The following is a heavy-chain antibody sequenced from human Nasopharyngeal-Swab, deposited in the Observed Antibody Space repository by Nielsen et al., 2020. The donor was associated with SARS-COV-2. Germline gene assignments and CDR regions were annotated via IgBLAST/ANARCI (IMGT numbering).Heavy chain of an antibody. CDR2: INHSGST. V-gene: IGHV4-34*01. CDR3: ARDYGDYDPNYYYYGMDV. CDR1: GFTFSSYG. D-gene: IGHD4-17*01. J-gene: IGHJ6*02. Sequence: ESLKISCAASGFTFSSYGMHWVRQAPGKGLEWIGEINHSGSTNYNPSLKSRVTISVDTSKNQFSLKLSSVTAADTAVYYCARDYGDYDPNYYYYGMDVWGQGTTVTVSS.